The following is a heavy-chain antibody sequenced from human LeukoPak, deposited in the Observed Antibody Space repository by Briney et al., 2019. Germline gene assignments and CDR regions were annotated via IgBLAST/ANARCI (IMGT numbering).Heavy chain of an antibody. CDR2: FDPEDGET. Sequence: GASVKVSCKVSGYTLTKLSMHWVRQAPGKGLEWMGGFDPEDGETIYARKFQGRVTMTEDTSTDTAYMELSSLRSEDTAVYYCATGKQWLVDYWGQGTLVTVSS. V-gene: IGHV1-24*01. CDR1: GYTLTKLS. J-gene: IGHJ4*02. D-gene: IGHD6-19*01. CDR3: ATGKQWLVDY.